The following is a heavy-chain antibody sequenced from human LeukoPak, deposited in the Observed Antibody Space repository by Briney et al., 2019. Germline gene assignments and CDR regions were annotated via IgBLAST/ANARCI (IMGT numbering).Heavy chain of an antibody. CDR1: GFTFSSYS. CDR3: ARGELVPDY. Sequence: PGGSLRLSCAASGFTFSSYSMNWVRQAPGKGLEWVSSIRSSSSYIYYADSVKGRFTISRDNAKNALYLQMNSLRAEDTAVYYCARGELVPDYWGQGTLVTVSS. J-gene: IGHJ4*02. V-gene: IGHV3-21*01. CDR2: IRSSSSYI. D-gene: IGHD6-6*01.